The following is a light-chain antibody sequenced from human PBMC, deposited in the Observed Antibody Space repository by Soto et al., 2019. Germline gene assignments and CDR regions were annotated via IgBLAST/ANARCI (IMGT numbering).Light chain of an antibody. J-gene: IGKJ5*01. CDR3: QQYGSLPIT. CDR1: QSVSSSY. CDR2: GAS. V-gene: IGKV3-20*01. Sequence: VLTLTPGTLSFTPEERATLSCRATQSVSSSYLAWYQQKPGQAPRLLIYGASSRATGIPDRFSGSGSGTGFTLTISRLEPEDFAVYYCQQYGSLPITFGQGRRLEIK.